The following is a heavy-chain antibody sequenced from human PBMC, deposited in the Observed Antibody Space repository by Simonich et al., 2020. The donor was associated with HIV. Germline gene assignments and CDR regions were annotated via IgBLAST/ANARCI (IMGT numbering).Heavy chain of an antibody. V-gene: IGHV3-23*01. CDR3: AKDRYYNFWSGYYDY. D-gene: IGHD3-3*01. CDR1: GFTFSSYA. CDR2: ISGSGGST. J-gene: IGHJ4*02. Sequence: EVQLLESGGGLVQPGGSLRLSCAASGFTFSSYAMSWVRLAPGKGVEGVSAISGSGGSTYDADSVKGRFTISRDNSKNTLYLQMNSLRAEDTAVYYCAKDRYYNFWSGYYDYWGQGTLVTVSS.